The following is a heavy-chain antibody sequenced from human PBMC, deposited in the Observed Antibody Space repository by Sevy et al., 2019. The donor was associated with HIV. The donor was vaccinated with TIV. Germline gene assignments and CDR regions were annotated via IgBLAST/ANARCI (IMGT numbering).Heavy chain of an antibody. D-gene: IGHD3-3*01. V-gene: IGHV3-23*01. CDR2: ISGSGGST. CDR1: GFTFSSYA. Sequence: WGSLRLSCAASGFTFSSYAMSWVRQAPGKGLEWVSAISGSGGSTYYADSVKGRFTISRDNSKNTLYLQMNSLRAEDTAVYYCAKVLDDFWSGYGWFDPWGQGTLVTVSS. J-gene: IGHJ5*02. CDR3: AKVLDDFWSGYGWFDP.